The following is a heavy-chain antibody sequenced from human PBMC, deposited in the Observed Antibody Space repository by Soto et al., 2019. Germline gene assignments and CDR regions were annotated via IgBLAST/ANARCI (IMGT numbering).Heavy chain of an antibody. CDR2: IYHSGTT. CDR3: ARRVRYCSSTTCPVDWFDP. CDR1: GDSVRGSYW. D-gene: IGHD2-2*01. J-gene: IGHJ5*02. Sequence: SETLSLTCAVSGDSVRGSYWWTWVRQPPGKGPEWIGVIYHSGTTDYNPSLTSRVTFSVDKSKNQFSLNLRSVTAADTAVYYCARRVRYCSSTTCPVDWFDPWGQGTLVTVSS. V-gene: IGHV4-4*02.